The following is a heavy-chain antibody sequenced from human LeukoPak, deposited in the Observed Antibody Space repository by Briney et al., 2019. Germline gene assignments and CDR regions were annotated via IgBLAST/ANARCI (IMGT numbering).Heavy chain of an antibody. Sequence: GGSLRLSCAASGFTFITYWMHWVRQAPGKGLVWVSSINSDGSTTTYADSVKGRFTISRDNAKNMVYLQMNSLRAEDTAVYYCARDTYYYDSSGYYFDYWGQGTLVTVSS. D-gene: IGHD3-22*01. V-gene: IGHV3-74*01. CDR3: ARDTYYYDSSGYYFDY. CDR2: INSDGSTT. CDR1: GFTFITYW. J-gene: IGHJ4*02.